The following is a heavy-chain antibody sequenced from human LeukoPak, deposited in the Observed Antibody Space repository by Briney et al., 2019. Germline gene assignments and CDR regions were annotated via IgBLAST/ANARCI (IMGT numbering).Heavy chain of an antibody. J-gene: IGHJ6*03. CDR1: GFTVSSNY. D-gene: IGHD3-10*01. CDR2: IYSGGST. CDR3: ARYGSGSYYIRYYYMDV. V-gene: IGHV3-66*01. Sequence: GVLRLSCAASGFTVSSNYMSWVRQAPGKGLEWVSVIYSGGSTYYADSVKGRFTISRDNSKNTLYLQMNSLRAEDTAVYYCARYGSGSYYIRYYYMDVWGKGTTVTISS.